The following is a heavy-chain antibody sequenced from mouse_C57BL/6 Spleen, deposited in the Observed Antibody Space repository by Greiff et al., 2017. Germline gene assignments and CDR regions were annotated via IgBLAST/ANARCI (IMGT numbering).Heavy chain of an antibody. Sequence: QVQLQQSGAELVKPGASVKMSCKASGYTFTSYWITWVKQGPGQGLEWIGDIYPGSGSTNYNEKFKSKATLTVDTSSSTAYMQLSSLTSEDSAVYYCARGRYDRGRYFDVWGTGTTVTVSS. J-gene: IGHJ1*03. CDR1: GYTFTSYW. CDR3: ARGRYDRGRYFDV. V-gene: IGHV1-55*01. D-gene: IGHD2-12*01. CDR2: IYPGSGST.